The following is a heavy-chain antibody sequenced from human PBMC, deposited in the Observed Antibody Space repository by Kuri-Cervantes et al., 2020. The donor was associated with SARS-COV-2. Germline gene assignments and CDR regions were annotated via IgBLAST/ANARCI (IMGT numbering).Heavy chain of an antibody. V-gene: IGHV3-7*01. CDR2: IKQDGSEK. CDR3: ARASAGSSWGYYYYMDV. D-gene: IGHD1-26*01. Sequence: GGSLRLSCEASGFTFSTCLVNWVRQTPGRGLEWVANIKQDGSEKYYVDSVKGRFTISRDNAGNSLFLQMNSLRSEDTAVYYCARASAGSSWGYYYYMDVWGIGTTVTVSS. CDR1: GFTFSTCL. J-gene: IGHJ6*03.